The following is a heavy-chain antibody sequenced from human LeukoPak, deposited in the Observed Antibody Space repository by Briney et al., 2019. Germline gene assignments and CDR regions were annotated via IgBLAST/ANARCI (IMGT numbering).Heavy chain of an antibody. CDR2: INPDGSVF. V-gene: IGHV3-7*01. CDR3: AREDSSGAFDI. CDR1: GFIFSTSW. J-gene: IGHJ3*02. D-gene: IGHD3-22*01. Sequence: GGSLRLSCEASGFIFSTSWMYWVRQAPGKGREWVADINPDGSVFYYVDSVKGRFTISRDNAKNTLYLQMNSLRVEDTALYYCAREDSSGAFDIWGQGTMVTVSS.